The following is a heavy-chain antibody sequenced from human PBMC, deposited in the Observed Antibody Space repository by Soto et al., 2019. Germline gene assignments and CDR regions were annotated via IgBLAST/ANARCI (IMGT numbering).Heavy chain of an antibody. J-gene: IGHJ6*02. Sequence: SETLSLTCAVYGGSFSGYYWIWLRQPPGEGLEWIGKIDQSGSTNYNPSLKSRVTISVDKFKNQFSLNLSSVTAADTAVYFCARDHSFGMDVWGQGTTVTVSS. CDR1: GGSFSGYY. V-gene: IGHV4-34*01. D-gene: IGHD4-4*01. CDR3: ARDHSFGMDV. CDR2: IDQSGST.